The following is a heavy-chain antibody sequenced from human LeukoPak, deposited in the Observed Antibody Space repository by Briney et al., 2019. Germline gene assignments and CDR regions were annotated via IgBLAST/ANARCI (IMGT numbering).Heavy chain of an antibody. CDR1: GYIFNNYA. V-gene: IGHV7-4-1*04. CDR2: INTNTGNP. CDR3: ARSNNDGDYLGVGFDY. Sequence: RASVTVSCKSSGYIFNNYAINWVRQAPGQGLEWMGWINTNTGNPTYARGFTGRFVFSSVTSVRMAYLQISSLKAEDTAVYYCARSNNDGDYLGVGFDYWGQGTLVTVSS. D-gene: IGHD3-16*01. J-gene: IGHJ4*02.